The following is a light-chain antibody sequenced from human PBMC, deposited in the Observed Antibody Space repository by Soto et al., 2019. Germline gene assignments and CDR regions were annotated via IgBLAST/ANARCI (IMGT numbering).Light chain of an antibody. CDR2: EVN. V-gene: IGLV2-14*01. Sequence: QSALTQPASVSGSAGQSVTISCTGPRSDIGASNFISWYQHSPGKAPRLLIYEVNNRPSGVSRRFSGSKAGNTASLTISGLLDDDEADYFCASFRSGTILVFGSGTKLTVL. J-gene: IGLJ6*01. CDR1: RSDIGASNF. CDR3: ASFRSGTILV.